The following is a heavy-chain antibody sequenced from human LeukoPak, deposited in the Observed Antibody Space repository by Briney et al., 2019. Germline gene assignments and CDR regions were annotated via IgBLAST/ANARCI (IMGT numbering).Heavy chain of an antibody. Sequence: GGSLRLSCAASGFPFSSYWMHWVRQAPGKGLEWVANIKQDGSEKYYVDSVKGRFTISRDNAKNSLYLQMNSLRAEDTAVYYCARGFSRGDGFDYWGQGTLVTVSS. J-gene: IGHJ4*02. D-gene: IGHD2-21*02. CDR3: ARGFSRGDGFDY. V-gene: IGHV3-7*01. CDR2: IKQDGSEK. CDR1: GFPFSSYW.